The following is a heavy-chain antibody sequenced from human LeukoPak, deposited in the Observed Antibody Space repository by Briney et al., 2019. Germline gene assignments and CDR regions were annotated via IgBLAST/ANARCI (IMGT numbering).Heavy chain of an antibody. D-gene: IGHD3-9*01. CDR2: INPNSGGT. CDR3: ARETVDELRYFDWLSVYYFDY. V-gene: IGHV1-2*02. CDR1: GYTFTGYY. J-gene: IGHJ4*02. Sequence: ASVKVSCKASGYTFTGYYMHWVRQAPGQGLEWMGWINPNSGGTNYAQKFQGRVTMTRDTSISTAYMELSRLRSDDTAVYYCARETVDELRYFDWLSVYYFDYWGQGTLITVSS.